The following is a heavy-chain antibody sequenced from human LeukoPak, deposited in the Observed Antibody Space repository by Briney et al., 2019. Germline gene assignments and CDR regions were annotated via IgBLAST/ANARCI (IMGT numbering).Heavy chain of an antibody. D-gene: IGHD3-10*01. CDR1: GFTLSSYA. Sequence: RGSLRLSCAASGFTLSSYAMSWVRQAPGKGLEWVSSISASGGSTNYADSVKGRFTISRDNSKNTVYLQMNSLRAEDTAVYYCAKVMKGSERLTMVRGVIIKTAGLYYMDVWGKGTTVTVSS. V-gene: IGHV3-23*01. J-gene: IGHJ6*03. CDR3: AKVMKGSERLTMVRGVIIKTAGLYYMDV. CDR2: ISASGGST.